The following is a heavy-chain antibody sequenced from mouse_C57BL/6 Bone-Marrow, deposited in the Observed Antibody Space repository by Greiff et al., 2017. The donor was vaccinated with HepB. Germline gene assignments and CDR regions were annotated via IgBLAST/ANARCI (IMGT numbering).Heavy chain of an antibody. Sequence: QVQLQQPGTELVKPGASVKLSCKASGYTFTSYWMHWVKQRPGQGLEWIGNINPSNGGTNYNEKFKSKATLTVDKSSSTAYMQLSSPTSEDSAVYYCARSLITTVVALDYWGQGTTLTVSS. J-gene: IGHJ2*01. V-gene: IGHV1-53*01. CDR2: INPSNGGT. D-gene: IGHD1-1*01. CDR1: GYTFTSYW. CDR3: ARSLITTVVALDY.